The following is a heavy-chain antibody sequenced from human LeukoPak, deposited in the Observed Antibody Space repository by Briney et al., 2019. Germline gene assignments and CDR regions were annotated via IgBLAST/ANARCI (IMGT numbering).Heavy chain of an antibody. CDR3: AKGYYGSYTYYYYGMDV. J-gene: IGHJ6*02. CDR1: GFTFDDYA. V-gene: IGHV3-9*01. Sequence: TGGSLRLSCAASGFTFDDYAMHWVRQAPGKGLEWVSGISWNSGSIGYADSVKGRFTISRDNAKNSLYLQMNSLRAEDTALYYCAKGYYGSYTYYYYGMDVWGQGTTVTVSS. D-gene: IGHD3-10*01. CDR2: ISWNSGSI.